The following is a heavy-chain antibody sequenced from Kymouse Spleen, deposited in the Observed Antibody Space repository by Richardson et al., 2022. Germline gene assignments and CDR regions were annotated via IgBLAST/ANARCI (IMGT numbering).Heavy chain of an antibody. CDR3: AKE*QQLRFDY. D-gene: IGHD6-13*01. Sequence: QVQLVESGGGVVQPGRSLRLSCAASGFTFSSYGMHWVRQAPGKGLEWVAVISYDGSNKYYADSVKGRFTISRDNSKNTLYLQMNSLRAEDTAVYYCAKE*QQLRFDYWGQGTLVTVSS. V-gene: IGHV3-30*18. J-gene: IGHJ4*02. CDR1: GFTFSSYG. CDR2: ISYDGSNK.